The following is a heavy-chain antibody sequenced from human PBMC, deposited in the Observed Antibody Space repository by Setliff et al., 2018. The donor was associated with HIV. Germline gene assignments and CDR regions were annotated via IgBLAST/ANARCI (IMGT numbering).Heavy chain of an antibody. V-gene: IGHV4-34*01. CDR2: INHSGST. CDR3: ARGREVKRDTYYDYFYMDV. Sequence: PSETLSLTCAFYGESFTDHFWTWIRQSPGKGLEWLGEINHSGSTNQNPSLKSRFNLSVDTSKNQFSLRMNSVTAADTAVYYCARGREVKRDTYYDYFYMDVWSRGTAVTVSS. J-gene: IGHJ6*03. D-gene: IGHD1-26*01. CDR1: GESFTDHF.